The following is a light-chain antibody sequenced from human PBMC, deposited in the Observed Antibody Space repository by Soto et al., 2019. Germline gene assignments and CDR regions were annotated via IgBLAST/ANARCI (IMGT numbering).Light chain of an antibody. CDR2: SAS. Sequence: DIPMTQSPPSLSASVGDRVKITCRASQGIGNSLAWYQQKPGTVPKLLIYSASTLQSGVPSRFSGSGSGTDFTLTISSLQPEDVAAYYCQKYNTVPATFGQGTRLEIK. CDR1: QGIGNS. J-gene: IGKJ5*01. V-gene: IGKV1-27*01. CDR3: QKYNTVPAT.